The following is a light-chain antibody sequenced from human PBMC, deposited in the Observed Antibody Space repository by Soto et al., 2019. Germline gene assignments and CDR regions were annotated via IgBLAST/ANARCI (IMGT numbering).Light chain of an antibody. CDR3: HSRA. Sequence: DIQLTQTPSTLSASVGDEVTTTCRASQTISRWLALYQQKPGRAPKLLIYDASTLESGVPSRFSGSGSETEFTLTISRLQPDDFATYFCHSRAFGQGTRLEIK. V-gene: IGKV1-5*01. CDR2: DAS. CDR1: QTISRW. J-gene: IGKJ5*01.